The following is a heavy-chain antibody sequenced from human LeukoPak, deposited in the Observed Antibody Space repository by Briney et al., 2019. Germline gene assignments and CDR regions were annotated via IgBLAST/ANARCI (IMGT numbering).Heavy chain of an antibody. Sequence: GGSPRLSCAASGFTFSSYAMSWVRQAPGKGLEWVSAISGSGGSTYYADSVKGRFTISRDNSKNTLYLQMNSLRAEDTAVYYCAKGGTFRTAFDIWGQGTMVTVSS. CDR3: AKGGTFRTAFDI. D-gene: IGHD2-2*01. J-gene: IGHJ3*02. V-gene: IGHV3-23*01. CDR1: GFTFSSYA. CDR2: ISGSGGST.